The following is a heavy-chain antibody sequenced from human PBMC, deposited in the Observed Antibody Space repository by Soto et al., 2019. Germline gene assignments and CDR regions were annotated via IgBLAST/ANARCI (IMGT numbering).Heavy chain of an antibody. CDR1: GGTFSSYA. D-gene: IGHD2-21*02. J-gene: IGHJ5*02. CDR3: ARWSHCGGDCRNWFDP. CDR2: IIPIFGTA. Sequence: SVKVSCKASGGTFSSYAISWVRQAPGQGLEWMGGIIPIFGTANYAQKFQGRVTITADESTSTAYMELSSLRSEDTAVYYCARWSHCGGDCRNWFDPWGQGTLVTVSS. V-gene: IGHV1-69*13.